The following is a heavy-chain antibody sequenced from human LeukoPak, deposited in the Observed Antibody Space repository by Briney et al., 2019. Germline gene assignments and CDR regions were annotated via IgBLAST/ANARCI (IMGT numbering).Heavy chain of an antibody. Sequence: GGSLRLSCAASGFTFSNYVMPWVRQAPGKGLEWVAVISTDGNNKYHANSVEGRFTLSRDNSKNTLYLQLNSLTAEDTAVYYCAKDYGTIFNVLNYYFDYWGQGTLVTVSP. V-gene: IGHV3-30-3*01. CDR1: GFTFSNYV. D-gene: IGHD1-14*01. J-gene: IGHJ4*02. CDR2: ISTDGNNK. CDR3: AKDYGTIFNVLNYYFDY.